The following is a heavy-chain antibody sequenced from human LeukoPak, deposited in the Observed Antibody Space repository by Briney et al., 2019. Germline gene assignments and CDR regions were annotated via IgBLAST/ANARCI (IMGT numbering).Heavy chain of an antibody. Sequence: PSETLSLTCTVSGGSISSYYWSWIRQPPGKGLEWIGDINHSGSTNYNPSLKSRVTISVDTSKNQFSLKLSSVTAADTAVYYCARGGYYYDSSGYYDFDYWGQGTLVTVSS. J-gene: IGHJ4*02. CDR1: GGSISSYY. D-gene: IGHD3-22*01. CDR2: INHSGST. CDR3: ARGGYYYDSSGYYDFDY. V-gene: IGHV4-34*01.